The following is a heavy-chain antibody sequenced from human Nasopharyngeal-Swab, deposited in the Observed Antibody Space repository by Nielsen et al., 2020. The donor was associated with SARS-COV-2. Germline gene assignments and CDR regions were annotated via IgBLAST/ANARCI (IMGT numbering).Heavy chain of an antibody. J-gene: IGHJ4*02. CDR3: ARVNSGSYWGYFDY. CDR2: ISGSGGST. V-gene: IGHV3-23*01. Sequence: GGSLRLSCAASGFTFDDYGMSWVRQAPGKGLEWVSAISGSGGSTYYADSVKGRFTISRDNSKNTLYLQMNSLRAEDTAVYYCARVNSGSYWGYFDYWGQGTLVTVSS. CDR1: GFTFDDYG. D-gene: IGHD1-26*01.